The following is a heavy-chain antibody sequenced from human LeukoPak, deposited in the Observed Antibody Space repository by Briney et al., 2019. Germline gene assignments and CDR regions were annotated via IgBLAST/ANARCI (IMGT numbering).Heavy chain of an antibody. CDR1: GFTFSTYS. D-gene: IGHD3-10*01. CDR2: IYSGGST. Sequence: HTGGSLRLSCAVSGFTFSTYSMPWVRQAPGKGLEWVSLIYSGGSTYYADSVNGRFTISRDNSKNTLYLQMNSLRAEDTAVYYCARGLGSGTYTQYYMDVWGKGTTVTVSS. V-gene: IGHV3-53*01. J-gene: IGHJ6*03. CDR3: ARGLGSGTYTQYYMDV.